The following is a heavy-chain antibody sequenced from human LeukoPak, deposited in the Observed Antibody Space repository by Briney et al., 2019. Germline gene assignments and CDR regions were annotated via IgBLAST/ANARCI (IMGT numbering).Heavy chain of an antibody. CDR2: IRSKAYGGTT. V-gene: IGHV3-49*03. Sequence: GGSLRLSCTASGFTFCDYAMSWFRQAPGKGLEWAGFIRSKAYGGTTEYAASVKGRFTISRDDSKSIAYLQMNSLKTEDTAVYYCTRAADTAMVTGYFDYWGQGTLVTVSS. CDR3: TRAADTAMVTGYFDY. D-gene: IGHD5-18*01. J-gene: IGHJ4*02. CDR1: GFTFCDYA.